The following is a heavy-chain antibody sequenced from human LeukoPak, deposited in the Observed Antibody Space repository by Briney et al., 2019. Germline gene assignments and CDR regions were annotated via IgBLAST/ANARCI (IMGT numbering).Heavy chain of an antibody. CDR3: AKTFTMVRAPAEYFDY. CDR1: GFTFSSYA. CDR2: ISGSGGST. Sequence: GGSLRLFCAASGFTFSSYAMSWVRQAPGKGLEWVSAISGSGGSTYYADSVKGRFTISRDNSKNTLYLQMNSLRAEGTAVYYCAKTFTMVRAPAEYFDYWGQGTLVTVSS. V-gene: IGHV3-23*01. J-gene: IGHJ4*02. D-gene: IGHD3-10*01.